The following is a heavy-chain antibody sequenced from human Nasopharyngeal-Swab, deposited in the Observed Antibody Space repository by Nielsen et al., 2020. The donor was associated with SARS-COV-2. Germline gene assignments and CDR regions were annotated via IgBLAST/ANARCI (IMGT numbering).Heavy chain of an antibody. CDR1: GYTFTDDC. CDR2: LYSGNSDT. Sequence: GESLKISCKGSGYTFTDDCIGWVRQEPGKGLEWMWNLYSGNSDTRYGQPFQGHVTISVDKSINTAYLQWSSLKASDNATYYCARLQNGPRYYFYGMDVWGQGTTVTVS. D-gene: IGHD2-8*01. V-gene: IGHV5-51*01. CDR3: ARLQNGPRYYFYGMDV. J-gene: IGHJ6*02.